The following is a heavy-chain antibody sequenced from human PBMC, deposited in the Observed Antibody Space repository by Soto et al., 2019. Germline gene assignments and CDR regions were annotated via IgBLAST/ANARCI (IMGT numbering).Heavy chain of an antibody. J-gene: IGHJ5*02. V-gene: IGHV3-23*01. CDR3: AKGSGEVPTNWFDP. CDR2: VSRSGAAT. D-gene: IGHD6-19*01. CDR1: GYTFSKYA. Sequence: EVQLLESGGGLVQPGGSLRLSCAASGYTFSKYAMIWVRQAPGQGLDWVAGVSRSGAATYYADSVKGRFTISRDNSKNTLSLQMNGLRAEDTALYYCAKGSGEVPTNWFDPWGQGTLVTVSS.